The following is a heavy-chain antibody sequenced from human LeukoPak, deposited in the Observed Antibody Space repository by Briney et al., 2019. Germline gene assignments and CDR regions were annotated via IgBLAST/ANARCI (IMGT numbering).Heavy chain of an antibody. CDR2: FDPEDGET. CDR1: GYTLTELS. Sequence: ASVKVSCKVSGYTLTELSMHWVRQAPGKGLEWMGGFDPEDGETIYAQKFQGRVTMTEDTSTDTAYMELSSLRSEDTAVYYCATEILLRAGGYVLRYFDWPGGGAFDIWGQGTMVTVSS. CDR3: ATEILLRAGGYVLRYFDWPGGGAFDI. D-gene: IGHD3-9*01. J-gene: IGHJ3*02. V-gene: IGHV1-24*01.